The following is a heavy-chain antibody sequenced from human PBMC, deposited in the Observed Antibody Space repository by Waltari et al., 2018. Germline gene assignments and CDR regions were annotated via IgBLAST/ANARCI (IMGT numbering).Heavy chain of an antibody. D-gene: IGHD3-3*02. CDR2: VSYTGNT. CDR3: ARHTVLVTSTGELDF. V-gene: IGHV4-59*08. Sequence: SWIRQPPGKGLEWIGYVSYTGNTSYNPSLESRVIISVDTSTNECSLKLSSVTAADTAVYYCARHTVLVTSTGELDFRGQGTLVTVAS. J-gene: IGHJ4*02.